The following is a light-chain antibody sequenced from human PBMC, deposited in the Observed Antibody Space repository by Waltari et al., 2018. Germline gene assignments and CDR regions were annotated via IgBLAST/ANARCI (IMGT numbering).Light chain of an antibody. CDR1: QSVSRY. V-gene: IGKV3-11*01. Sequence: DIVLSQSPATLSLSPGERAILSCRASQSVSRYLAWYQQKPGQAPRLLIYDASNRATGIPVRFSGSGSGTDFTLTISSLGPEDCAVYYCLQHSDWPRFTFGPGTKVDIK. J-gene: IGKJ3*01. CDR2: DAS. CDR3: LQHSDWPRFT.